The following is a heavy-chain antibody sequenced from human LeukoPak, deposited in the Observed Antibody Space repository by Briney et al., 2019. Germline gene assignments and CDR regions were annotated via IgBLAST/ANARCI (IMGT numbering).Heavy chain of an antibody. CDR3: TRGHGWTDY. D-gene: IGHD6-19*01. Sequence: WVRQVPGKGLEWIGSIYYSGSTYYNPSLKSRVTISVDTSKNQFSLELISVTAADTAVYYCTRGHGWTDYWGQGTLVTVSS. V-gene: IGHV4-39*07. J-gene: IGHJ4*02. CDR2: IYYSGST.